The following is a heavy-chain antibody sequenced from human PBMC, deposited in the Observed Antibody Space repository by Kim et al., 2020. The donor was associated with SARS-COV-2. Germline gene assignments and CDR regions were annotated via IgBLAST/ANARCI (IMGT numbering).Heavy chain of an antibody. CDR3: AGGTTSQGKAFDI. CDR2: IYYSGST. J-gene: IGHJ3*02. CDR1: GGSISYYY. Sequence: SETLSLTCTVSGGSISYYYWSWIRQPPGKGLEWIGYIYYSGSTYYNPSLKSRVTISVDTSKNQFSLKLSSVTAADTAVYYCAGGTTSQGKAFDIWGQGTMVTGSS. V-gene: IGHV4-59*13. D-gene: IGHD4-17*01.